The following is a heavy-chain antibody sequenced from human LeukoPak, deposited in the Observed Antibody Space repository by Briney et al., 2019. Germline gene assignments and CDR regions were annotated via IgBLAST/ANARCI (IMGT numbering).Heavy chain of an antibody. J-gene: IGHJ3*02. D-gene: IGHD1-26*01. CDR2: IYSGGST. CDR1: AFSVSNYW. CDR3: AREKVGATYDAFDI. V-gene: IGHV3-53*01. Sequence: GGSLRLSCTASAFSVSNYWMHWVRQAPGKGLEWVSVIYSGGSTYYADSVKGRFTISRDNSKNTLHLQMNSLRAEDTAVYYCAREKVGATYDAFDIWGQGTMVTVSS.